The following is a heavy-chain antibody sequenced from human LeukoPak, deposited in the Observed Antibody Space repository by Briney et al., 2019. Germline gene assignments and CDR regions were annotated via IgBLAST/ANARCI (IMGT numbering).Heavy chain of an antibody. J-gene: IGHJ3*02. V-gene: IGHV1-18*01. CDR3: ARVKRYSSGYYGAFDI. CDR1: GYTFTSYG. D-gene: IGHD3-22*01. CDR2: ISAYNGNT. Sequence: ASVKVSCKASGYTFTSYGISWVRQAPGQGLEWMGWISAYNGNTNYAQKLQGGVTMTTDTSTSTAYMELRSLRSDDTAVYYCARVKRYSSGYYGAFDIWGQGTMVTVSS.